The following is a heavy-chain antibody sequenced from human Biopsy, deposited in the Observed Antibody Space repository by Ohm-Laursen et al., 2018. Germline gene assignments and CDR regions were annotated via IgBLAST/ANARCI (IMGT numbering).Heavy chain of an antibody. J-gene: IGHJ1*01. CDR1: VGTFSNYG. CDR2: NIPILGTG. Sequence: ASVKVSCKAPVGTFSNYGVNWVRQAPGQGLEWLGGNIPILGTGNYAQKFQDRVTVAADTSTSTATMELRSLRSDDTAVYYCATKLTGYFHHWGQGPLVIVSS. D-gene: IGHD3-9*01. CDR3: ATKLTGYFHH. V-gene: IGHV1-69*06.